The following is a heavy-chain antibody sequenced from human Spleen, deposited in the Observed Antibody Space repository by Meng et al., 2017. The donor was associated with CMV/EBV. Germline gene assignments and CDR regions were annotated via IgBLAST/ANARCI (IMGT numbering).Heavy chain of an antibody. D-gene: IGHD3-3*01. V-gene: IGHV4-34*01. CDR3: ARGSRRPLGSGYLFDY. J-gene: IGHJ4*02. CDR1: GGSFGGYY. CDR2: INHSGST. Sequence: QVQLQQWGARLWRPSGTLSLTCAVYGGSFGGYYWSWIRQPPGKGLEWIGEINHSGSTNYNPSLKSRVTMSVDTSKNQFSLKLSSVTAADTAVYYCARGSRRPLGSGYLFDYWGQGTLVTVSS.